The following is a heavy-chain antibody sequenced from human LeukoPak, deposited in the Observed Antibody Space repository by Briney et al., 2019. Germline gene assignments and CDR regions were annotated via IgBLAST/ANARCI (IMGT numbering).Heavy chain of an antibody. J-gene: IGHJ6*02. Sequence: GGSLRLSCAASGFTFSSYWMSWVRQAPGKGLEWVANIKQDGSEKYYVDSVKGRFTISRDNAKNSLYLQMNSLRGEDTAVYYCARDRGSSWNYYYYYGMDVWGQGTTVTVSS. CDR3: ARDRGSSWNYYYYYGMDV. D-gene: IGHD6-13*01. CDR2: IKQDGSEK. CDR1: GFTFSSYW. V-gene: IGHV3-7*01.